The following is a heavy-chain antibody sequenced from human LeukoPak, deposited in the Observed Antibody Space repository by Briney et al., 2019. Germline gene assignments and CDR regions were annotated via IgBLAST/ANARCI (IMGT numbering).Heavy chain of an antibody. CDR3: ARNYGDYEEFDY. V-gene: IGHV1-18*01. CDR2: ISAYNGNT. D-gene: IGHD4-17*01. Sequence: ASVKVSCKASGYTFTSYGISWARQAPGQGLEWMGWISAYNGNTNYAQKLQGRVTMTTDTSTSTAYMELRTLRSVDTAVYYCARNYGDYEEFDYWGQGTLVTVSS. CDR1: GYTFTSYG. J-gene: IGHJ4*02.